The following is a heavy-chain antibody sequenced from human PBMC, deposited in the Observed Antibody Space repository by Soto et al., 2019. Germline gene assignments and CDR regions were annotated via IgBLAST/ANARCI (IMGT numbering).Heavy chain of an antibody. D-gene: IGHD3-22*01. CDR1: GFTFSSYA. V-gene: IGHV3-23*01. CDR3: AKYSYYDRSGIDY. J-gene: IGHJ4*02. Sequence: EVQLLESGGGLVQPGGSLRLSCAASGFTFSSYAMSWVRQAPGKGLEWVSAISGSGGSTYYADSVKGRFTISRDNSKNTLYLQINRLRAEDTAVYYCAKYSYYDRSGIDYWGQGTLVTVSS. CDR2: ISGSGGST.